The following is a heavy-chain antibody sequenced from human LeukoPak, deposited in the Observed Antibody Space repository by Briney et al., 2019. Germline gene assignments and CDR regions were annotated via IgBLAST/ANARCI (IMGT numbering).Heavy chain of an antibody. CDR1: GGSFSGYY. J-gene: IGHJ6*02. V-gene: IGHV4-34*01. CDR2: INHSGST. CDR3: ARELGGAGSYFFPYYAMDV. D-gene: IGHD3-10*01. Sequence: PSETLSLTCAVYGGSFSGYYWSWIRQPPGKGLEWIGEINHSGSTNYNPSLKSRVTISVDTSKNQFSLKLSSVTAADTAVYYCARELGGAGSYFFPYYAMDVWGQGTTVTVSS.